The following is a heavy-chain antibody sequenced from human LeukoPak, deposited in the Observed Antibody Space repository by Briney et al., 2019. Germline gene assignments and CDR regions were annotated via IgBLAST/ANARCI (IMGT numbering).Heavy chain of an antibody. CDR2: IYYSGST. CDR1: GGPISSGDYY. Sequence: SETLSLTCTVSGGPISSGDYYWSWIRQPPGKGLEWIGYIYYSGSTYYNPSLKSRVTISVDTSKNQFSLKLSSVTAADTAVYYCARDDPPFYGDLWGAFDYWGQGTLVTVSS. V-gene: IGHV4-30-4*08. D-gene: IGHD4-17*01. J-gene: IGHJ4*02. CDR3: ARDDPPFYGDLWGAFDY.